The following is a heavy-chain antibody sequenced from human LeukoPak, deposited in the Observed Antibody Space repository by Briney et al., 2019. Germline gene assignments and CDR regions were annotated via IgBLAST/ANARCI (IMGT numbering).Heavy chain of an antibody. V-gene: IGHV4-39*07. CDR1: GGSVSSSSYY. CDR2: IYYSGST. J-gene: IGHJ4*02. Sequence: PSETLSLTCTVSGGSVSSSSYYWGWIRQPPGKGLEWIGSIYYSGSTYYNPSLKSRVTISVDTSKNQFYLKLSSVTAADTAVYYCARESYHGVTLDYWGQGTLVTVSS. D-gene: IGHD4-23*01. CDR3: ARESYHGVTLDY.